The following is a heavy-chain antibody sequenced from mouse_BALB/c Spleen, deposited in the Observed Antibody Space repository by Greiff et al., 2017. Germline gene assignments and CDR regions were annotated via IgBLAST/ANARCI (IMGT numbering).Heavy chain of an antibody. V-gene: IGHV3-8*02. CDR1: GDSITSGY. J-gene: IGHJ2*01. CDR3: ARSSSSSPYYFDY. D-gene: IGHD1-1*01. CDR2: ISYSGST. Sequence: DVKLQESGPSLVKPSQTLSLTCSVTGDSITSGYWNWIRKFPGNKLEYMGYISYSGSTYYNPSLKSRISITRDTSKNQYYLQLNSVTTEDTATYYCARSSSSSPYYFDYWGQGTTLTVAS.